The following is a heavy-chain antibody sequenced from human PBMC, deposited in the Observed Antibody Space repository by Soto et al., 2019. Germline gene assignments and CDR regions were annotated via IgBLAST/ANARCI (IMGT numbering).Heavy chain of an antibody. CDR2: IIPIFGTA. Sequence: GASVKVSCKASGGTFSSYAISWVRQAPGQGLEWMGGIIPIFGTANYAQKFQGRVTITAANSTSTAYMELSSLRSEDTAVYYCESANITMIVVSLTSRAAFDIWGQGTRGAVSS. J-gene: IGHJ3*02. D-gene: IGHD3-22*01. V-gene: IGHV1-69*06. CDR3: ESANITMIVVSLTSRAAFDI. CDR1: GGTFSSYA.